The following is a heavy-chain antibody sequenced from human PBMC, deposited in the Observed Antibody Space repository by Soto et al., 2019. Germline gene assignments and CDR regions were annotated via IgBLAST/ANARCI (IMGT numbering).Heavy chain of an antibody. Sequence: QVQLVESGGGVVQPGRSLRLSCAASGFTFSSYGMHWVRQAPGKGLEWVAVISYDGSNKYYADSVKGRFTISGDNSKNALYLRMNSLRAENTAVYYCAKPAVRFLEWFPGPRPVDYWGQGTLVTVSS. J-gene: IGHJ4*02. CDR1: GFTFSSYG. V-gene: IGHV3-30*18. CDR2: ISYDGSNK. CDR3: AKPAVRFLEWFPGPRPVDY. D-gene: IGHD3-3*01.